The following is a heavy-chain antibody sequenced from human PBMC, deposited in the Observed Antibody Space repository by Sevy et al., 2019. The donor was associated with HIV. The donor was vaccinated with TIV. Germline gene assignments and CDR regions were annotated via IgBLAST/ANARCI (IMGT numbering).Heavy chain of an antibody. V-gene: IGHV4-59*08. CDR2: IYYNGHI. CDR1: GGSITSLY. D-gene: IGHD1-26*01. CDR3: AGENAWGRGYS. Sequence: PAETLSLTCPVSGGSITSLYWNWIRQPPGKGLEWLANIYYNGHINYNPSLKSRVTLSLDTSKNQFSLRLSSVTAADTAMYYCAGENAWGRGYSWGQGTLVTVSS. J-gene: IGHJ4*02.